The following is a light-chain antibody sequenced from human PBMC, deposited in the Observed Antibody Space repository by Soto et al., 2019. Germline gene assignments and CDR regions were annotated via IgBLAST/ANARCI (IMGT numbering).Light chain of an antibody. V-gene: IGKV1-9*01. CDR2: AAS. CDR1: QGISSY. CDR3: QQLNSYSYT. Sequence: DIPLTQSPSFLSASVGDRVTITCRASQGISSYLAWDQQKPGKAPKLLIYAASTLQSGVPSRFSGSGSGTECTLTFSSLQPEDFATYYCQQLNSYSYTFGQGTKLEIK. J-gene: IGKJ2*01.